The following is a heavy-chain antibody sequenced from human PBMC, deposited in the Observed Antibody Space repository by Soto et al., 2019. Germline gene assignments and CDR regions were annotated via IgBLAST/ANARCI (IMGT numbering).Heavy chain of an antibody. Sequence: GGSLRLSCASSGVTFSSYIMNWVRKAPGKGLEWVSYISSSSSTIYYADSVKGRFTISRDNAKNSLYLQMNSLRAEDTAVYYCATRVVAATPYAFDIWGQGTMVTVS. D-gene: IGHD2-15*01. J-gene: IGHJ3*02. CDR2: ISSSSSTI. V-gene: IGHV3-48*01. CDR1: GVTFSSYI. CDR3: ATRVVAATPYAFDI.